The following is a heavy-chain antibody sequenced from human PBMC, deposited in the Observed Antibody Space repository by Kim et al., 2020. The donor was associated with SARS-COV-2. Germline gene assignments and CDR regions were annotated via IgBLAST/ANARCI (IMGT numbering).Heavy chain of an antibody. CDR3: ARDNGSGSVEYYYYGMDV. Sequence: KGRFTSSRDNAKNSLYLQMNSLRAEDTAVYYCARDNGSGSVEYYYYGMDVWGQGTTVTVSS. D-gene: IGHD3-10*01. J-gene: IGHJ6*02. V-gene: IGHV3-11*06.